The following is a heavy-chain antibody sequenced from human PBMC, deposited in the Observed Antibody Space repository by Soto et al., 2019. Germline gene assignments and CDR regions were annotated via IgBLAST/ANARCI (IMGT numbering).Heavy chain of an antibody. J-gene: IGHJ4*01. V-gene: IGHV3-30*18. CDR3: AKTATYVDGYDNTGYSSVDY. Sequence: VQLVESGGGVVLPGRSVRLSCEVSGFTFSDFGLDWVRQAPGKGLEWVAIISHDGSKRFYADSVKGRFTISRENSKNTLYLQMSSLRPEDTALYYCAKTATYVDGYDNTGYSSVDYWGHGTLVTVSS. CDR1: GFTFSDFG. CDR2: ISHDGSKR. D-gene: IGHD3-22*01.